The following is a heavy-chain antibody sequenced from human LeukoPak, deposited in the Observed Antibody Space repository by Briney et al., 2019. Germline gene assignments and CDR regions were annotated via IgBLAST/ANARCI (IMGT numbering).Heavy chain of an antibody. Sequence: TGGSLRLSCAASGFTFSSYWMSWVRQAPGKGLEWVANIKQDGSEKYYVDSVKGRFTISRDNSKNTLYLQMDSLRAEDTAVYYCARNYFYYGSGSSCKGVVYWGQGTLVTVSS. D-gene: IGHD3-10*01. CDR3: ARNYFYYGSGSSCKGVVY. CDR2: IKQDGSEK. CDR1: GFTFSSYW. V-gene: IGHV3-7*01. J-gene: IGHJ4*02.